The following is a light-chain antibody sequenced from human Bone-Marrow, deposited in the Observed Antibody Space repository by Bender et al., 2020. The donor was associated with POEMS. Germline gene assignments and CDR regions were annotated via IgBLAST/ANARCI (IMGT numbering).Light chain of an antibody. V-gene: IGLV1-44*01. CDR2: NSD. Sequence: QSVLTQPPSASATPGQRVTISFSRSASDRGTTPINWYQHLPGTAPKLVIYNSDQRPSGVPDRFSGSMSGSSASLAISGLHTEDEADYYCVAWDATRNGWVFGGGTKLTVL. CDR3: VAWDATRNGWV. CDR1: ASDRGTTP. J-gene: IGLJ2*01.